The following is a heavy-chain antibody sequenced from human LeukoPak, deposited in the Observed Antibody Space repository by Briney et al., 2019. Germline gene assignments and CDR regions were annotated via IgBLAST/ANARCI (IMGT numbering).Heavy chain of an antibody. CDR3: ARVHSGYDFGNRKYYYFDY. V-gene: IGHV4-59*08. D-gene: IGHD5-12*01. Sequence: PSETLSLTCTVSGGSISSYYWGWIRQAPGKGLEWIGYIYYRGSTNYNPSLKSRVTISVDTSKNQFSLKLSSVTAADTAVYYCARVHSGYDFGNRKYYYFDYWGQGTLVTVSS. CDR2: IYYRGST. CDR1: GGSISSYY. J-gene: IGHJ4*02.